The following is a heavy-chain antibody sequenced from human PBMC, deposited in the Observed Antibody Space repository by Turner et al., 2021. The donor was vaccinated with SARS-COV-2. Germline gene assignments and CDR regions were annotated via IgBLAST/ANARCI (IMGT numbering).Heavy chain of an antibody. CDR3: ARELRFNWLDS. V-gene: IGHV4-59*01. D-gene: IGHD3-3*01. CDR1: GGSIRSDF. CDR2: IYYRGST. Sequence: QVQLQESGPGLVKPSETLSLTCTVSGGSIRSDFWSWIRQPPGKGLEWIGYIYYRGSTNYNPSLKSRVTMSVDTSKNQFSLKLRSVTAADTAVYYCARELRFNWLDSWGQGTLVTVSS. J-gene: IGHJ5*01.